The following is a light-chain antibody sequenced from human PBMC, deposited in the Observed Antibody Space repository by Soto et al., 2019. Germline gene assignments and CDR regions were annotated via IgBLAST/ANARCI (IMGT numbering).Light chain of an antibody. CDR1: SSDVGSYNF. Sequence: QSALTQPASVSGSPGQSITISCTGTSSDVGSYNFVSWYQQYPGKAPKLIIYEVSNRPSGISNRFSGSKSGNTASLTISGLQAEDEADYYCSSYTSSTTSVFGIGTKLTVL. CDR2: EVS. V-gene: IGLV2-14*01. CDR3: SSYTSSTTSV. J-gene: IGLJ1*01.